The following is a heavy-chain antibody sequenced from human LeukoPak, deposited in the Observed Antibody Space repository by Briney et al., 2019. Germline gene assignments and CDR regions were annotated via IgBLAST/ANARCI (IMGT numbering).Heavy chain of an antibody. D-gene: IGHD4-17*01. CDR3: VRGGGDAVDY. CDR1: GFTFSSYV. V-gene: IGHV3-30*04. J-gene: IGHJ4*02. CDR2: ILSDGSNK. Sequence: PGRSLRLSCAASGFTFSSYVMHWVRQAPGKGLEWVGVILSDGSNKYYADSVKGRFTISRDNSENTVYLQMNSLRAEDTAVYYCVRGGGDAVDYWGQGTLVTVSS.